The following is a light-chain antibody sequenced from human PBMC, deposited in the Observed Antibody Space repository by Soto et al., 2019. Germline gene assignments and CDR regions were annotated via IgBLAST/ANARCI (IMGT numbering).Light chain of an antibody. CDR1: QSVNNY. CDR2: DAS. Sequence: EIVLTQFPATLSLSPGERATLSCRASQSVNNYLAWYQQRPSQAPRLLVYDASNTATGVPARFSGSGSGTDFTLTISSLEPEDFAVYYCQQRSIWPPITFGQGTRLEIK. J-gene: IGKJ5*01. V-gene: IGKV3-11*01. CDR3: QQRSIWPPIT.